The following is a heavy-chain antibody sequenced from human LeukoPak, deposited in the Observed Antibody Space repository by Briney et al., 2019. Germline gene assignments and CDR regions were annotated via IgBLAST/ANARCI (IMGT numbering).Heavy chain of an antibody. CDR2: IKQDGSEK. Sequence: GGSLRLSCAASGFTFSSYWMSWVRQAPGKGLEWVANIKQDGSEKYYVDPVKGRFTISRDNAKNSLYLQMNSLRAEDTAVYYCASPLGGYLVGWCYWGQGTLVTVSS. D-gene: IGHD3-22*01. J-gene: IGHJ4*02. V-gene: IGHV3-7*01. CDR3: ASPLGGYLVGWCY. CDR1: GFTFSSYW.